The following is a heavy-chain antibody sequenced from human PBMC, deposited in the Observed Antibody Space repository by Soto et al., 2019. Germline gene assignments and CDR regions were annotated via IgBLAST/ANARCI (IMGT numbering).Heavy chain of an antibody. CDR3: ARDAPLHNGMDV. J-gene: IGHJ6*02. CDR1: GFTFSSYE. Sequence: SGGSLRLSCAASGFTFSSYEMNWVRQAPGKGLEWVSYISSSGSTIYYADSVKGRFTISRDNAKNSLYLQMNSLRAEDTAVYYCARDAPLHNGMDVWGQGTTVTVSS. V-gene: IGHV3-48*03. D-gene: IGHD3-16*02. CDR2: ISSSGSTI.